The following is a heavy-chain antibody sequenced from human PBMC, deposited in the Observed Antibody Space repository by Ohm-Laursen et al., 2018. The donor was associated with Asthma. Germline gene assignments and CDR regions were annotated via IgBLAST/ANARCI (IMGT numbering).Heavy chain of an antibody. CDR3: ARDKNWGYEVLYYFDY. V-gene: IGHV3-30-3*01. CDR2: ISYDGSNK. D-gene: IGHD7-27*01. Sequence: SLRLSCAASGFTFSSYAMHWVRQAPGKGLEWVAVISYDGSNKYYADSVKGRFTASRDNSKNTMYLQMNSLRAEDTAVYYCARDKNWGYEVLYYFDYWGQGTLVTVSS. CDR1: GFTFSSYA. J-gene: IGHJ4*02.